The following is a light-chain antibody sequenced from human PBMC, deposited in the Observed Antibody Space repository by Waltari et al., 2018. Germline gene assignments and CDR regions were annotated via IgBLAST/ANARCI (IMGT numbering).Light chain of an antibody. J-gene: IGKJ1*01. Sequence: QMTQSPSSLSASVGDRVTITCRASHSISTYLNWYQQKPGKAPNVLIYAASSLHSGVPSRFSGSGSGTDFTLTISSLQPEDFATYYCQQSFTTTRTFGQGTKVVIK. CDR1: HSISTY. CDR3: QQSFTTTRT. V-gene: IGKV1-39*01. CDR2: AAS.